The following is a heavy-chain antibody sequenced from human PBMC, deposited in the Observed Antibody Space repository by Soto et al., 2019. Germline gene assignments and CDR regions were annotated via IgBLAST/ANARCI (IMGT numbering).Heavy chain of an antibody. V-gene: IGHV1-69*12. Sequence: QVQLVQSGAEVKKPGSSVKVSCKASGGSFSSYAVSWVRQAPGQGLECMGGIIPMFDTTNYAQKFQGRVTFTADESTSTAYMELRSLTXXXXXXXXXXXXXXXXXXXXXXGQGTLVAVSS. CDR2: IIPMFDTT. J-gene: IGHJ4*02. CDR1: GGSFSSYA. CDR3: XXXXXXXXXXXX.